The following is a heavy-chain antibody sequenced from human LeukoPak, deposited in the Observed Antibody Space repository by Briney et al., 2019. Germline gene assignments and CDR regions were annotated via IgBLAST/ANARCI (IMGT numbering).Heavy chain of an antibody. V-gene: IGHV5-51*01. CDR3: ARKSGPGDY. CDR2: IYPGDSDT. CDR1: GSSFTSYW. Sequence: GGSLQISCQGSGSSFTSYWIAGGRQVPEKGLEWMGIIYPGDSDTRYSPSFQGQVTISADKSINTAYLQWSRLKASDTAIYYCARKSGPGDYWGQGTLVIVSS. D-gene: IGHD2-15*01. J-gene: IGHJ4*02.